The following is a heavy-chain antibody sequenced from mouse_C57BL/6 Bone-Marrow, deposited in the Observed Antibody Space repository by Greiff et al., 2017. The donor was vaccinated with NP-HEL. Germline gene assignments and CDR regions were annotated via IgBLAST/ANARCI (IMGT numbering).Heavy chain of an antibody. CDR3: ARRGYFDV. V-gene: IGHV5-15*01. CDR2: ISNLAYSI. Sequence: VKLVESGGGLVQPGGSLKLSCAASGFTFSDYGMAWVRQAPRKGPEWVAFISNLAYSIYYADTVTGRFTISRENAKNTLYLEMSSLRSEDTAMYYCARRGYFDVWGTGTTVTVSS. CDR1: GFTFSDYG. J-gene: IGHJ1*03.